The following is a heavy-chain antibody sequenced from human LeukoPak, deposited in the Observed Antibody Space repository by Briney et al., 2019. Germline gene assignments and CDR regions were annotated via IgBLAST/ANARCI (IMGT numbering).Heavy chain of an antibody. CDR3: AELGITMIGGV. Sequence: GGSLRLSCAASRFAFSSYGMSWVRQAPGKGLEWVSAISGSGGGTYYADSVKGRFTISRDNSKNSLYLQMNSLRAEDTAVYYCAELGITMIGGVWGKGTTVTISS. CDR1: RFAFSSYG. CDR2: ISGSGGGT. V-gene: IGHV3-23*01. D-gene: IGHD3-10*02. J-gene: IGHJ6*04.